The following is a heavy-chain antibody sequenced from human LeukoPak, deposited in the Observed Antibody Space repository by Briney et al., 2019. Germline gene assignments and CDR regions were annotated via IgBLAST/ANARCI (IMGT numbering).Heavy chain of an antibody. CDR3: VREGYAYSVDF. CDR1: VDSFITYY. D-gene: IGHD3-16*01. J-gene: IGHJ4*02. Sequence: TPSETLSLTCTVSVDSFITYYWSWIRQPPGKGLEWIGYIFHTGSTNYNPSLKSRVTISVDTSKSQFSLKLTSVTAADTAVYYCVREGYAYSVDFWGQGALVTVSS. CDR2: IFHTGST. V-gene: IGHV4-59*01.